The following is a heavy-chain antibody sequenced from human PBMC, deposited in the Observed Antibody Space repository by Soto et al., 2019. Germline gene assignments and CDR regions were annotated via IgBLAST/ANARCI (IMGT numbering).Heavy chain of an antibody. CDR2: ISKTGSTI. V-gene: IGHV3-48*02. Sequence: LRLSCAGSGFTFNSYSMNWVRQAPGKGLEWVSYISKTGSTIYYADSVRGRFSISRDNAKNSLYLQMNSLRDEDTAMYYCARGHSSGHLFDFWGQGSLVTVSS. CDR3: ARGHSSGHLFDF. D-gene: IGHD3-22*01. J-gene: IGHJ4*02. CDR1: GFTFNSYS.